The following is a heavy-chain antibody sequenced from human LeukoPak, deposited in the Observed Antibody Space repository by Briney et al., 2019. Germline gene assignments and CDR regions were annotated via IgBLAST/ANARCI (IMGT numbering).Heavy chain of an antibody. Sequence: SETLSLTCTVSGGSISSYYWSWIRQPPGKGLEWIGYIYYSGSTNYNPSLKSRVTISVDTSKNQFSLKLSSVTAADTAVYYCARPAVRSSGYYLDYWGQGTLVTVSS. CDR3: ARPAVRSSGYYLDY. CDR2: IYYSGST. CDR1: GGSISSYY. J-gene: IGHJ4*02. V-gene: IGHV4-59*08. D-gene: IGHD3-22*01.